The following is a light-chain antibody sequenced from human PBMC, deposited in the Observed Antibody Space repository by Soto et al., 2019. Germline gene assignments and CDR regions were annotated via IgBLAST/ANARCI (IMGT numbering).Light chain of an antibody. CDR2: DNN. CDR1: IFNIGNNY. J-gene: IGLJ2*01. CDR3: GTWDSSLSAGV. Sequence: QSVLTQPPSVSAAPGQKVTISCSGSIFNIGNNYVAWYQQLPGTAPKVLIYDNNKRPSGIPDRFAGSKSGTSATLGITGLQTGDEADYYCGTWDSSLSAGVFGGGTKLTVL. V-gene: IGLV1-51*01.